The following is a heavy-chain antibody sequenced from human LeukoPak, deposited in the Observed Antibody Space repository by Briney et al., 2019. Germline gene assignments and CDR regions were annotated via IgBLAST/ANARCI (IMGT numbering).Heavy chain of an antibody. CDR2: IYSGGST. J-gene: IGHJ5*02. CDR1: GFTVSSNY. V-gene: IGHV3-53*01. Sequence: PGGSLRLSCAASGFTVSSNYMSWVRQAPGKGLEWVSVIYSGGSTYYADSVKGRFTISRDNSKNTLYLQMNSLRAGDTAVYYCARVIAVAGIIDPWGQGTLVTVSS. CDR3: ARVIAVAGIIDP. D-gene: IGHD6-19*01.